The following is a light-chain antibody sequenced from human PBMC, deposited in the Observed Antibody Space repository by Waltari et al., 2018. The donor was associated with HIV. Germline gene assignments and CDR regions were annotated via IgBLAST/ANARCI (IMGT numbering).Light chain of an antibody. CDR2: YDT. Sequence: SYVLTQPPSVSVAPGKTARNTCGGNNIGSKSGHWYQQKPGQAPVLVISYDTDRPSGIPERFSGSNSGNTATLTISRVEAGDEADYYCQVWDSSSDHVVFGGGTKLTVL. J-gene: IGLJ2*01. CDR1: NIGSKS. CDR3: QVWDSSSDHVV. V-gene: IGLV3-21*04.